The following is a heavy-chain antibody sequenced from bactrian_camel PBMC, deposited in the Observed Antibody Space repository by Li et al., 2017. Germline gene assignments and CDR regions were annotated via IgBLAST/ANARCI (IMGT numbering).Heavy chain of an antibody. CDR2: INSGGSTT. D-gene: IGHD5*01. Sequence: DVQLVESGGDLVRPGGSLRLSCAVSGFTSRGSDTSWVRQAPGKGLEWVSTINSGGSTTYYTDSVKGRFTISRDNAKNTLYLQMNDLQPEDTAIYYCAARDGICYGLLAYNYHYWGQGTQVTVS. CDR1: GFTSRGSD. J-gene: IGHJ4*01. CDR3: AARDGICYGLLAYNYHY. V-gene: IGHV3S40*01.